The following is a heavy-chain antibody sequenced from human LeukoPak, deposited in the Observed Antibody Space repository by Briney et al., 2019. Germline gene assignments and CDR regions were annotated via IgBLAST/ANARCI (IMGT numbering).Heavy chain of an antibody. CDR3: ASLLRDILPFFDY. J-gene: IGHJ4*02. CDR2: ISSHSRTI. V-gene: IGHV3-48*01. Sequence: PGGALRLSCAASGLTFSTYRMNWVRQAPGKGLEWVSYISSHSRTIYYADSVKGRFTISRDNAKNSLFLQMDSLRAEDTAVYYCASLLRDILPFFDYWGQGTLVTVSS. CDR1: GLTFSTYR.